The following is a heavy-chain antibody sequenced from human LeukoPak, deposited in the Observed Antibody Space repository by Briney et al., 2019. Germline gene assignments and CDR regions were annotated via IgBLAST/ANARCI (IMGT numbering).Heavy chain of an antibody. Sequence: PSQTLSLTCTVSGGSISSGSYYWSWIRQPAGKGLEWIGRIYTSGSTNYNPSLKSRVTISVDTSKNQFSLKLSSVTAADTAVYYWARGLGPPGTPGGVQKTNWFDPWGQGTLVTVSS. V-gene: IGHV4-61*02. CDR1: GGSISSGSYY. J-gene: IGHJ5*02. CDR3: ARGLGPPGTPGGVQKTNWFDP. D-gene: IGHD3-16*01. CDR2: IYTSGST.